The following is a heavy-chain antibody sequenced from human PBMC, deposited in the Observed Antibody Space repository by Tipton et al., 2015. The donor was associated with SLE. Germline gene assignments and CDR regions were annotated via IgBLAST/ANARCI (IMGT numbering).Heavy chain of an antibody. CDR3: ARDGGDRDAFDI. J-gene: IGHJ3*02. V-gene: IGHV4-59*12. D-gene: IGHD3-16*01. Sequence: TLSLTCTVSGGSISSYYWSCIRQPPGKGLEWIGYIYYSGSTNYNPSLKSRVTISVDKSKNQFSLKLSSVTAADTAVYYCARDGGDRDAFDIWGQGTMVTVSS. CDR2: IYYSGST. CDR1: GGSISSYY.